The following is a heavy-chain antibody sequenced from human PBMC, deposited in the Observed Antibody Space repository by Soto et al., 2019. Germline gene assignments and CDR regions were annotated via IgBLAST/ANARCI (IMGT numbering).Heavy chain of an antibody. Sequence: ASVKVSCKAFGYTFTGYYMHWVRQAPGQGLEWMGWINPNSGGTNYAQKFQGRVTMTRDTSISTAYMELSRLRSDDTAVYYCARVRNSSPFYYYYGMDVWGQGTTVTVSS. D-gene: IGHD6-6*01. V-gene: IGHV1-2*02. J-gene: IGHJ6*02. CDR1: GYTFTGYY. CDR2: INPNSGGT. CDR3: ARVRNSSPFYYYYGMDV.